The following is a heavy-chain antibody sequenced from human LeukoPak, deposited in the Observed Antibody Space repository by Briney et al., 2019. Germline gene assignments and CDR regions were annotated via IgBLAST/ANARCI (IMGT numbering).Heavy chain of an antibody. J-gene: IGHJ4*02. CDR3: ARRGYYYDSSGYYPFDY. CDR2: VNPSGGST. D-gene: IGHD3-22*01. Sequence: ASVKVSCKASGYTFTSYYMHWARQAPGHGLEWMGIVNPSGGSTSYAQKFQGRVTMTRDTSTSTVYMELSSLRSEDTAVYYCARRGYYYDSSGYYPFDYWGQGTLVTVSS. V-gene: IGHV1-46*01. CDR1: GYTFTSYY.